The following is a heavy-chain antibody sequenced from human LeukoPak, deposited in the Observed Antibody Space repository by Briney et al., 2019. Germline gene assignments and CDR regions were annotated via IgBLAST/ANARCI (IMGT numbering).Heavy chain of an antibody. D-gene: IGHD3-3*02. V-gene: IGHV1-18*01. J-gene: IGHJ3*02. Sequence: ASVTVSCKASGYTFSNYGISWVRQAPGQGLEWMGWTSVYYGNTEYAQKFQGRVIMTTDTSTSTAYMELRSLRSDDTAVYYCARASFFRGRRKDDAFDIWGQGTMVTVSS. CDR1: GYTFSNYG. CDR3: ARASFFRGRRKDDAFDI. CDR2: TSVYYGNT.